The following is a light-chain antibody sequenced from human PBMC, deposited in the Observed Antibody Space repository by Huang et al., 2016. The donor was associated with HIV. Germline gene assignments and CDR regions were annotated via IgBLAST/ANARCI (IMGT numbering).Light chain of an antibody. J-gene: IGKJ1*01. V-gene: IGKV4-1*01. CDR3: QQYYSVPQT. Sequence: DIVMTQSPDFLSVSPGERATINCKSSQSLLYTLNNKNYLAWFQQRAGRPPKLILYWSTTLESGMSDRFSGSVSGTDFTLTIDNVQAEDVAIYFCQQYYSVPQTFGRGTKVEIK. CDR2: WST. CDR1: QSLLYTLNNKNY.